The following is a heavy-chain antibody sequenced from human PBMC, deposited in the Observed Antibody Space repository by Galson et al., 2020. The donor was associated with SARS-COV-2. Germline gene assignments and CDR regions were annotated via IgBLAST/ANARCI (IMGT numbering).Heavy chain of an antibody. V-gene: IGHV3-33*01. CDR1: GFTFNSHA. Sequence: GGSLRLSCAASGFTFNSHAMHWVRQAPGKGLAWVAQIFFDGGDKYYGDSVKGRFTISRDSSKNTVYLQMNNLRADDTAVYYCARDGQSSRGWAFDYWGQGTLLTVSS. D-gene: IGHD6-19*01. CDR3: ARDGQSSRGWAFDY. J-gene: IGHJ4*02. CDR2: IFFDGGDK.